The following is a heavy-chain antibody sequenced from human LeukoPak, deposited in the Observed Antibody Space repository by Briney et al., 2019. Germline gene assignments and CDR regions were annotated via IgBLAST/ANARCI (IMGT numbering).Heavy chain of an antibody. CDR3: ARSHHSYYFDY. Sequence: SETLSLTCTVSGVSISSYSWSWIRQPPGKGLEWIGYIYYSGSTNYNPSLKSRVTISVDMSKNQLSLKLSSVTAADTAVYYCARSHHSYYFDYWGQGALVTVSS. D-gene: IGHD1-14*01. CDR2: IYYSGST. V-gene: IGHV4-59*01. CDR1: GVSISSYS. J-gene: IGHJ4*02.